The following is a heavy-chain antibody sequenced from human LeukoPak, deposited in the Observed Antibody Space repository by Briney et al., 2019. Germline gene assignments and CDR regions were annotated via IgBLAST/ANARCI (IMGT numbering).Heavy chain of an antibody. J-gene: IGHJ4*02. V-gene: IGHV3-30*18. D-gene: IGHD3-22*01. CDR3: AKSDNYYDSSGYYYFDY. Sequence: TGGSLRLSCAASGFTFSSYGMHWVRQAPGKGLEWVAVISYDGSNKYYADSVKGRFTISRDNSKNTLYLQMNSLRAEDTAVYYCAKSDNYYDSSGYYYFDYWGQGTLVTVSS. CDR2: ISYDGSNK. CDR1: GFTFSSYG.